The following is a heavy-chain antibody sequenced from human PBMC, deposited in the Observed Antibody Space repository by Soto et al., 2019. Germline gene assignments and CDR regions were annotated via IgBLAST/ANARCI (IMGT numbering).Heavy chain of an antibody. CDR3: ARGRYCSGGSCAFDY. D-gene: IGHD2-15*01. V-gene: IGHV4-59*01. J-gene: IGHJ4*02. CDR2: IYYSGST. CDR1: GGSISSYC. Sequence: SETLSLTCTVSGGSISSYCWSWIRQPPGKGLEWIGYIYYSGSTNYNPSLKSRVTISVDTSKNQFSLKLSSVTAADTAVYYCARGRYCSGGSCAFDYWGQGTLVTVSS.